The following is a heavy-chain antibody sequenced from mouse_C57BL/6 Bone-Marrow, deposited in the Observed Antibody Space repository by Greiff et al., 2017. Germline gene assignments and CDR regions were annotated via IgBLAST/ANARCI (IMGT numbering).Heavy chain of an antibody. D-gene: IGHD1-1*01. CDR3: ASYYYGSRWFDY. J-gene: IGHJ2*01. Sequence: EVMLQQSGAELVRPGASVKLSCTASGFNIKDDYMHWVKQRPEQGLEWIGSIDPENGDTEYASKFQGKATITADTSSNTAYLQLSSLTSEDTAVYYCASYYYGSRWFDYWGQGTTLTVSS. V-gene: IGHV14-4*01. CDR2: IDPENGDT. CDR1: GFNIKDDY.